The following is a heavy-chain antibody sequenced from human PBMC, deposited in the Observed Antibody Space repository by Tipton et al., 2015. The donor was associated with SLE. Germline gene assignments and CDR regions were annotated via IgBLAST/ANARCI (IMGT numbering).Heavy chain of an antibody. CDR1: GFTFTSYS. Sequence: SLRLSCVASGFTFTSYSMTWVRQAPGKGLEWVSITSVSGTNTYYADSVKGRFTISRDNSKNTLYLQMNSLRVEDTAVYYCAKDRLEQQWPRGYCDLWGRGTLVTVSS. CDR3: AKDRLEQQWPRGYCDL. J-gene: IGHJ2*01. CDR2: TSVSGTNT. V-gene: IGHV3-23*01. D-gene: IGHD6-19*01.